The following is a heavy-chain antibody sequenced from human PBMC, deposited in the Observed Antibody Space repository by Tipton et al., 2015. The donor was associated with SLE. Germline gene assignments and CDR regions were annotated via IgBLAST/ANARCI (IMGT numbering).Heavy chain of an antibody. J-gene: IGHJ4*02. CDR2: IYYSWST. V-gene: IGHV4-59*11. Sequence: TLSLTCTVSGGSIGTHYWSWIRQPPGKGLEWIGYIYYSWSTNYNPSLKSRVTISVDTSKNQFSLNLSSVTAADTAVYYCARDEYRYDTTGYHLLGHFDFWGQGTLVTVSS. D-gene: IGHD3-22*01. CDR1: GGSIGTHY. CDR3: ARDEYRYDTTGYHLLGHFDF.